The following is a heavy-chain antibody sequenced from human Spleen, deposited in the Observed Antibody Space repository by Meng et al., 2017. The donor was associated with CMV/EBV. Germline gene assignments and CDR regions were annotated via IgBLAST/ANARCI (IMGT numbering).Heavy chain of an antibody. CDR3: SVTSGGGSYYFRDY. Sequence: GESLKISCAASGFTFSSYEMNWVRQAPGKGLEWVSYISSSGSTIYYADSVKGRFTISRDNAKNSLYLQMNSLRAEDTAVYYCSVTSGGGSYYFRDYWCQGTLVTVSS. D-gene: IGHD1-26*01. CDR1: GFTFSSYE. V-gene: IGHV3-48*03. J-gene: IGHJ4*02. CDR2: ISSSGSTI.